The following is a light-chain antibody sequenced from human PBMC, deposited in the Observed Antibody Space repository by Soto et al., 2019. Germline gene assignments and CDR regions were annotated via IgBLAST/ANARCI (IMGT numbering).Light chain of an antibody. J-gene: IGLJ3*02. CDR2: TNN. CDR1: SSNIGSHL. CDR3: AAWDGSLQSWV. V-gene: IGLV1-44*01. Sequence: QSVLTQPPSVSGTPGQRDTISCSGSSSNIGSHLVNWYQQVPGTAPRLLIYTNNQRPSGVPDRFSDSKSDTSASLAISGLQSEDEADYYCAAWDGSLQSWVFGGGTKVTVL.